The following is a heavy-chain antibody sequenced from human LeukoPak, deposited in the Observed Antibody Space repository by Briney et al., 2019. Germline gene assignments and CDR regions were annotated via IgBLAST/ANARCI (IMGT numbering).Heavy chain of an antibody. V-gene: IGHV3-7*01. D-gene: IGHD3-3*01. Sequence: PGGSLRLSCVASGFIFSSYWMSWVRQAPGKGLEWVANIQQDGSEKYYVDSVKGRFTISRDNAKNSLYLQMNSLRAEDTAVYYCARIWSGYFRFDQWGQGTLVTVSS. CDR3: ARIWSGYFRFDQ. CDR1: GFIFSSYW. J-gene: IGHJ4*02. CDR2: IQQDGSEK.